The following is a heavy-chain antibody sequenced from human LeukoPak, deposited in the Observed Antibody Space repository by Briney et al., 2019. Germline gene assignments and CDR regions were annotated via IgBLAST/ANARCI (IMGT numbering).Heavy chain of an antibody. CDR2: INHSGST. CDR1: GVSFSGYY. D-gene: IGHD6-13*01. V-gene: IGHV4-34*01. CDR3: ARGQGSSWYVNYYYYGMDV. J-gene: IGHJ6*02. Sequence: SETLSLTCAVYGVSFSGYYWSWIRQPPGKGLEWIGEINHSGSTNYNPSLKSRVTISVDTSKNQFSLKLSSVIAADTAVYYCARGQGSSWYVNYYYYGMDVWGQGTTVTVSS.